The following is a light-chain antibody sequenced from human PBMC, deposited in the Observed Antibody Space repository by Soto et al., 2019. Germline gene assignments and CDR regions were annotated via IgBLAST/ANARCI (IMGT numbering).Light chain of an antibody. Sequence: DIPMTQSPSTLSASVGDRVTITCRASQSIGSWLAWYQQKPGTAPKLLIYKASSLESGVPSRFSGSGSGTEFTLTISGLQPDDFATYYCQQHNSYTLTVGGGTKVEIK. J-gene: IGKJ4*01. CDR3: QQHNSYTLT. V-gene: IGKV1-5*03. CDR2: KAS. CDR1: QSIGSW.